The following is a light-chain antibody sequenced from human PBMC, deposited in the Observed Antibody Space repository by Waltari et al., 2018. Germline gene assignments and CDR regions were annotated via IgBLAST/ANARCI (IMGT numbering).Light chain of an antibody. CDR1: TSTVGSYNL. V-gene: IGLV2-23*01. CDR2: EGS. J-gene: IGLJ3*02. Sequence: QSALTQPASVSGSPGPSTTISCSGPTSTVGSYNLVPWYQQHPGKAPRLIIYEGSARPSGISNRFSGSTSANTASLTISGLQTEDEADYYCCSYAGSSTWVFGGGTKVTVL. CDR3: CSYAGSSTWV.